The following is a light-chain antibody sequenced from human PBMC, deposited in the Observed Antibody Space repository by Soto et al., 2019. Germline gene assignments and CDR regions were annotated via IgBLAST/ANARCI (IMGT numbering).Light chain of an antibody. CDR1: QSVSSS. J-gene: IGKJ1*01. CDR2: DTS. V-gene: IGKV3-15*01. CDR3: QQYVHWPPGA. Sequence: EIVVTQSPATLSVSPGERVTLSCRASQSVSSSLAWYQQRPGQAPRLLIYDTSTRAAGIAARFSGSGSGTKFTLTISSLQSEGSAVDFWQQYVHWPPGAFGQGTTVEIK.